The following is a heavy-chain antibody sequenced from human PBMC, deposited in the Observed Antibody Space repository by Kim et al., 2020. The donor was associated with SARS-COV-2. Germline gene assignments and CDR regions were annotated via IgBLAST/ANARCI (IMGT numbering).Heavy chain of an antibody. D-gene: IGHD1-26*01. J-gene: IGHJ4*02. V-gene: IGHV1-18*01. CDR2: ISAYNGNT. CDR1: GYTFTSYG. Sequence: ASVKVSCKASGYTFTSYGISWVRQAPGQGLEWMGWISAYNGNTNYAQKLQGRVTMTTDTSTSTAYMELRSLRSDDTAVYYCARDLYSGLYSGSYLPGFFDYWGQGTLVTVSS. CDR3: ARDLYSGLYSGSYLPGFFDY.